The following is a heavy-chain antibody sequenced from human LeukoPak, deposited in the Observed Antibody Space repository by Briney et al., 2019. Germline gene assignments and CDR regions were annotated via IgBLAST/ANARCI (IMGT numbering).Heavy chain of an antibody. V-gene: IGHV1-18*01. CDR3: ARDFRYYDSSGPSGY. D-gene: IGHD3-22*01. CDR2: IRAYNGNT. J-gene: IGHJ4*02. CDR1: GCTFTKYG. Sequence: VASVTVSYMPCGCTFTKYGIRWVRQAPGQGLEGVGWIRAYNGNTNYAQKLQGRVTMTTDTSTRTAYMELRSLRSDDTAVYCCARDFRYYDSSGPSGYWGQGTLVTVSS.